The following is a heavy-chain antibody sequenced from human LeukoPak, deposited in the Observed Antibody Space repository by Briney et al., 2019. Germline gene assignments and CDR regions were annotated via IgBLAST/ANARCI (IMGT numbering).Heavy chain of an antibody. Sequence: PGESLRLSCAASGFTFSHYNMNWVRQAPGKGLEWVSSISSTSSYIYFADSVKGRFTISRDNAKNSVYLQMNSLRAEDTAVYYCARVGYSYDPTGYFPLDYWGQGALVTVSS. CDR3: ARVGYSYDPTGYFPLDY. CDR1: GFTFSHYN. D-gene: IGHD3-22*01. V-gene: IGHV3-21*01. CDR2: ISSTSSYI. J-gene: IGHJ4*02.